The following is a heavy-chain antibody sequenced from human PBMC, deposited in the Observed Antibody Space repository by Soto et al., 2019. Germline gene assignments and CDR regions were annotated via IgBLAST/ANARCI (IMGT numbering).Heavy chain of an antibody. Sequence: QVQLVQSGAEVKKPGASVKVSCKASGYTFTSYATLWVRQAPGQRLEWMGWINAGNGNTKYSQKFQGRVTITRDTSASTAYMELSSLRSEDTAVYYCARAQNLEMATPWGQGTLVTVSS. V-gene: IGHV1-3*01. CDR3: ARAQNLEMATP. CDR2: INAGNGNT. CDR1: GYTFTSYA. J-gene: IGHJ4*02. D-gene: IGHD5-12*01.